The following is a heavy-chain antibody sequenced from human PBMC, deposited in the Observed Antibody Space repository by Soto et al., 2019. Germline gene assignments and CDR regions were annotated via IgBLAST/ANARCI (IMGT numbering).Heavy chain of an antibody. V-gene: IGHV4-39*01. CDR2: IYYSGST. D-gene: IGHD7-27*01. CDR1: GGSISSSSYY. Sequence: SETLSLTCTVSGGSISSSSYYWGWIRHPPGKGLEWIGSIYYSGSTYYNPSLKSRVTISVDTSKNQFSLKLSSVTAADTAVYYCARTLTGDTYYYYYGMDVWGQGTTVTVSS. J-gene: IGHJ6*01. CDR3: ARTLTGDTYYYYYGMDV.